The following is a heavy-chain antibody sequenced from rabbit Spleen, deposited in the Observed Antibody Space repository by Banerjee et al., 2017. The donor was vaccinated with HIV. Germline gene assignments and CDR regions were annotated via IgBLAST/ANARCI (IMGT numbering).Heavy chain of an antibody. CDR3: ARDAGSGDYIDVYFNL. V-gene: IGHV1S7*01. J-gene: IGHJ4*01. CDR2: IVPIFGVT. CDR1: GFDFSTYS. D-gene: IGHD8-1*01. Sequence: QLEESGGGLVKPGGSLKLSCKASGFDFSTYSMSWVRQAPGKGLEWIGYIVPIFGVTYYANWVNGRFTISSHNAQNTLYLQLSSLTAADTATYFCARDAGSGDYIDVYFNLWGQGTLVTVS.